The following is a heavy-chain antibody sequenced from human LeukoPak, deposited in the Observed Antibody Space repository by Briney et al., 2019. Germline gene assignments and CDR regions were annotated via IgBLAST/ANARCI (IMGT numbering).Heavy chain of an antibody. J-gene: IGHJ4*02. Sequence: TSETLSLTCAVYGGSFSGYYWSWIRQPPGKGLEWIGEINHSGSTNYNPSLKSRVTISVDTSKNQFSLKLSSVTAADTAVYYCARVRGKWLHNQPLDYWGQGTLVTVSS. V-gene: IGHV4-34*01. D-gene: IGHD5-24*01. CDR2: INHSGST. CDR3: ARVRGKWLHNQPLDY. CDR1: GGSFSGYY.